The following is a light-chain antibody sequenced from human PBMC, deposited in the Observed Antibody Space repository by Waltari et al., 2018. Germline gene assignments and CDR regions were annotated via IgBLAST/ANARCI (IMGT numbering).Light chain of an antibody. Sequence: DIQMTQSPSSLSASVGDRVTITCQASQDISNYLNWYQQKPGKAPKLLIYDASNLETGVPSRFSGSGSGTDFTFTISSLQPEDIATYYCQQYDNLPPFGLGTKVDIK. V-gene: IGKV1-33*01. J-gene: IGKJ3*01. CDR2: DAS. CDR3: QQYDNLPP. CDR1: QDISNY.